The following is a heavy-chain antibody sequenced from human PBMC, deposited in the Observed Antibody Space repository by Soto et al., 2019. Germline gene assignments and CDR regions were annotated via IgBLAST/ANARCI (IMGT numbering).Heavy chain of an antibody. J-gene: IGHJ5*02. CDR1: GFTFSDHQ. CDR3: SRVVGAPNWFDP. Sequence: EVQLVESGGGLVQPGGSLRLSCAASGFTFSDHQMDWVRQAPGKGLEWVGRSRNKANSYTTEYAASVKGRFTISRDDSKNSLYLKMNSLKIEDTAVYYCSRVVGAPNWFDPWGQGTLVTVSS. CDR2: SRNKANSYTT. V-gene: IGHV3-72*01. D-gene: IGHD1-26*01.